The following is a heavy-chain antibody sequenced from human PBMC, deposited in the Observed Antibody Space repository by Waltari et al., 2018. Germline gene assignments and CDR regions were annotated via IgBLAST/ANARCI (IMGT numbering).Heavy chain of an antibody. J-gene: IGHJ4*02. Sequence: EVQLLESGGGLVQPGGSLRLSCVVSEFAFSNYAMNWLRQAPGKGLTWVSGISGSWDSTYYADSWKGRFTIARDTSGNTVYLQMNSLRVEDTAVYYCAKSPLRIRDLVDYWGQGTMVTVSS. CDR2: ISGSWDST. CDR1: EFAFSNYA. CDR3: AKSPLRIRDLVDY. V-gene: IGHV3-23*01. D-gene: IGHD3-16*01.